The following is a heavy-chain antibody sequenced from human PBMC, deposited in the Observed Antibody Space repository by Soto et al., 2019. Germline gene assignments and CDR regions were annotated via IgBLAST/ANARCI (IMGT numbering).Heavy chain of an antibody. Sequence: ASETLSLTCTVSDGSIRNFYWSWIRQPPGKGLEWIGYISSSGNTNYNPSLKSRVSISVDTSKNKFSLNLTSVTAADTGVYYCARAPMVLTRSYFNSWGQGTPVTVSS. CDR2: ISSSGNT. CDR1: DGSIRNFY. V-gene: IGHV4-59*01. CDR3: ARAPMVLTRSYFNS. J-gene: IGHJ4*02. D-gene: IGHD3-22*01.